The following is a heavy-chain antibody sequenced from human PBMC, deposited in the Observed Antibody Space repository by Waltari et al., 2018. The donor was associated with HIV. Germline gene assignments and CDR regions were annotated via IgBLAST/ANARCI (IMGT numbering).Heavy chain of an antibody. D-gene: IGHD2-8*01. CDR1: GFTFSSYS. V-gene: IGHV3-21*01. Sequence: EVYLVASGGGVVKPGGSLRLSCAASGFTFSSYSFNWVRQTPGKCLEWVSSIGTTAIYTYYADSVRGRFSISKDSAKNTVFLQMNSLRVEDTAVYYCARGDYCSYVGCPYYFDHWGHGVLVTVSS. CDR3: ARGDYCSYVGCPYYFDH. CDR2: IGTTAIYT. J-gene: IGHJ4*01.